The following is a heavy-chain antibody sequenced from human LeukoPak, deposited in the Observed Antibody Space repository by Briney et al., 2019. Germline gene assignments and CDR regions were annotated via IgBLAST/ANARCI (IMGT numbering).Heavy chain of an antibody. CDR2: INHSGST. V-gene: IGHV4-34*01. D-gene: IGHD1/OR15-1a*01. CDR3: ARGVNNWNIDVFDI. J-gene: IGHJ3*02. CDR1: GGSFSGYY. Sequence: SETLSLTCVVHGGSFSGYYWSWIRQPPGKGLEWVGEINHSGSTNYKPSLKSRVTISVDTSKNQFCMKLSSVAAAETAVYFCARGVNNWNIDVFDIWGQGTMVTVSS.